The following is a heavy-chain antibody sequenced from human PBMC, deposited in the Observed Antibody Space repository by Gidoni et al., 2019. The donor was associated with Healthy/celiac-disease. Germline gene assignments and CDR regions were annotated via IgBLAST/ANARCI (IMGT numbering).Heavy chain of an antibody. CDR1: GFSLSTSGMC. CDR2: IDWDDDK. Sequence: QVTLRESGPALVKPTQTLTLTCTFSGFSLSTSGMCVSWIRQPPGKALEWLARIDWDDDKYYSTSLKTRLTISKDTSKNQVVLTMTNMDPVDTATYYCARTGVRGGFYGMDVWGQGTTVTVSS. V-gene: IGHV2-70*15. J-gene: IGHJ6*02. D-gene: IGHD7-27*01. CDR3: ARTGVRGGFYGMDV.